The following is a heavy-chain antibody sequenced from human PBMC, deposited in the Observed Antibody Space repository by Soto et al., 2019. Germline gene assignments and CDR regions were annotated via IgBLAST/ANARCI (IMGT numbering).Heavy chain of an antibody. V-gene: IGHV4-30-2*01. CDR3: AGMPYTSGLRFDP. CDR1: GDSYSISTYS. Sequence: SETLSLTCNMSGDSYSISTYSWSWIRQPPGKALQWIGFTYQSGVTSYNPSLASRVSISLDRSNNQCSLKLKSVTAADTAVYFCAGMPYTSGLRFDPWGPGTLVTVSS. J-gene: IGHJ5*02. D-gene: IGHD6-19*01. CDR2: TYQSGVT.